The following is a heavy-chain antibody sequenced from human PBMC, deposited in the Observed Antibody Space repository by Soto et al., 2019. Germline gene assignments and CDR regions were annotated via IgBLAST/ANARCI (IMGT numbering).Heavy chain of an antibody. Sequence: EVHLVESGGGLVQPGGSLRLSCAASGFTFSDYWMSWVRQAPGQGLEWVANIKVDGSDKNYVDAVKGRFIISRDNAKNSLYLQMNSLRAEDTAVYYCARGGGNSDYCGQGTLVTVSS. J-gene: IGHJ4*02. CDR3: ARGGGNSDY. V-gene: IGHV3-7*01. D-gene: IGHD2-21*02. CDR2: IKVDGSDK. CDR1: GFTFSDYW.